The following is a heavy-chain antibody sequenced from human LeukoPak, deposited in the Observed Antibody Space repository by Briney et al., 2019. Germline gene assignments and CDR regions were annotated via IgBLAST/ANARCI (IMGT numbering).Heavy chain of an antibody. CDR1: GGSTSSGDYY. CDR2: IYYSGST. J-gene: IGHJ4*02. CDR3: ARADYYYGSGSTSDY. Sequence: SQTLSLTCTVSGGSTSSGDYYWSWIRQPPGKGLEWIGYIYYSGSTYYNPSLKSRVTISVDTSKNQFSLKLSSVTAADTAVYYCARADYYYGSGSTSDYWGQGTLVTVSS. D-gene: IGHD3-10*01. V-gene: IGHV4-30-4*08.